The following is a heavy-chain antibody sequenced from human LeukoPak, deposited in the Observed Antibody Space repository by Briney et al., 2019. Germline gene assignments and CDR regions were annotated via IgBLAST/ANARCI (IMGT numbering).Heavy chain of an antibody. V-gene: IGHV3-43*01. Sequence: GGSLRLSCAASGFTFDDYSMHWVRQPPGKGLEWVSLISWDGGSTFYAESVKGRFTISRDNNKNSLYLQMNSLRTEDTALYYCAKDSLRKLTSEYYFDSWGQGTLVTVSS. CDR3: AKDSLRKLTSEYYFDS. J-gene: IGHJ4*02. CDR1: GFTFDDYS. D-gene: IGHD1-14*01. CDR2: ISWDGGST.